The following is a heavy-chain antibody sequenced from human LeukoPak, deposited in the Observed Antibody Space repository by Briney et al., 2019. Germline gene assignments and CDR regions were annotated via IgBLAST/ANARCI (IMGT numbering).Heavy chain of an antibody. D-gene: IGHD2-21*02. Sequence: GGSLRLSCAASGFTLSSFGMTWVRPASGKRLEWVSSITGAGGGTLYADSVKGRVTISRDNSKNTLYLQMNSLRAEDTATYYCGRDPNGDYLGAFDFWGPGTMVAVSS. J-gene: IGHJ3*01. V-gene: IGHV3-23*01. CDR3: GRDPNGDYLGAFDF. CDR2: ITGAGGGT. CDR1: GFTLSSFG.